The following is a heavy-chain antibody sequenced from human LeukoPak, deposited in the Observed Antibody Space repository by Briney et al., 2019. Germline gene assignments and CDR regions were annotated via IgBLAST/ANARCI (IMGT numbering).Heavy chain of an antibody. Sequence: SETLSLTCAVYGGSFSGYYWSWIRQPPGKGLEWIGEINHSGSTNYNPSLKSRVTISVDTSKNQFSLKLSSVTAADTAVYYCARERPAYYYDSSGYSYFDYWGQGTLVTVSS. J-gene: IGHJ4*02. CDR2: INHSGST. D-gene: IGHD3-22*01. V-gene: IGHV4-34*01. CDR3: ARERPAYYYDSSGYSYFDY. CDR1: GGSFSGYY.